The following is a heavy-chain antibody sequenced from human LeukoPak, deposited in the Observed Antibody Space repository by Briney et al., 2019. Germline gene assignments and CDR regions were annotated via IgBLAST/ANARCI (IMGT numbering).Heavy chain of an antibody. CDR1: GFTLDDYG. D-gene: IGHD4-23*01. J-gene: IGHJ4*02. CDR3: AREGRDYGGNPFDY. V-gene: IGHV3-74*01. Sequence: PGGSLRLSCAASGFTLDDYGMSWVRQAPGKGLEWVSRINDDGSITTDADSVKGRFTIFRDNAKNTLYLQMNSLRAEDTAVYYCAREGRDYGGNPFDYWGQGTLVTVSS. CDR2: INDDGSIT.